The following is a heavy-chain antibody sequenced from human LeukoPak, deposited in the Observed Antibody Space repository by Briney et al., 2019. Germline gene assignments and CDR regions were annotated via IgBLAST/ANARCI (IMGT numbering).Heavy chain of an antibody. CDR3: AREKVVDGGYGMGV. V-gene: IGHV1-2*02. CDR2: INPNSGGT. CDR1: GYTFTGYY. D-gene: IGHD2-15*01. J-gene: IGHJ6*02. Sequence: GASVKVSCKASGYTFTGYYMHWVRQAPGQGLEWMGWINPNSGGTNYAQKFQGRVTMTRDTSISTAYMELSRLRSDDTAVYYCAREKVVDGGYGMGVWGQGTTVTVSS.